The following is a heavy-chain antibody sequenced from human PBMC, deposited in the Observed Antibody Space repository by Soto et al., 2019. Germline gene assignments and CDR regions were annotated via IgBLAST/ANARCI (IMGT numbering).Heavy chain of an antibody. V-gene: IGHV6-1*01. D-gene: IGHD2-15*01. Sequence: PSQTLPLTCAISGDSVSSNSAAWNWIRQSPSRGLEWLGRTYYRSKWYNDYAVSVKSRITINPDTSKNQFSLQLNSVTPEDTAVYYCARALGYCSGGSCYPPDFDYWGQGTLVTVSS. CDR1: GDSVSSNSAA. CDR2: TYYRSKWYN. J-gene: IGHJ4*02. CDR3: ARALGYCSGGSCYPPDFDY.